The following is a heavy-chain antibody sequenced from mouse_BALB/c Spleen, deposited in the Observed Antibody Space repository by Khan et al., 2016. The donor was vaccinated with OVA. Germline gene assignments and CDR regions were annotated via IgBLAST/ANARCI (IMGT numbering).Heavy chain of an antibody. CDR1: GFSLTSYG. J-gene: IGHJ2*01. D-gene: IGHD1-1*01. V-gene: IGHV2-9*02. CDR3: ARDHGNNYEYIDY. Sequence: QVQLKESGPGLVAPSQSLSITCTVSGFSLTSYGVHWVRQPPGKGLEWLGIIWAGGSTNYNSALMSRLSISKDNSKSQVFVKMISLQTDDTAMYYCARDHGNNYEYIDYWGQGTTLTVSS. CDR2: IWAGGST.